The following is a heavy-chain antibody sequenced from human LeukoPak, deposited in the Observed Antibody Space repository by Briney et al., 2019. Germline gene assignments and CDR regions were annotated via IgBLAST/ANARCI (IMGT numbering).Heavy chain of an antibody. V-gene: IGHV3-7*03. CDR2: IKQDGSET. D-gene: IGHD4-17*01. Sequence: GGSLRLSCAASGFTFRSYWMTWVRQSPGKGLEWVANIKQDGSETYHVDSVKGRFTISRDNAKDSLYLEMNSLRAEDTAVYYCAKDPMTTVTTTAYWGQGTLVTVSS. CDR1: GFTFRSYW. CDR3: AKDPMTTVTTTAY. J-gene: IGHJ4*02.